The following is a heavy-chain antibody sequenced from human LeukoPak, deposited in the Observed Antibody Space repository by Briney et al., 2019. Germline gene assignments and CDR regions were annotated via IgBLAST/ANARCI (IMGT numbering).Heavy chain of an antibody. V-gene: IGHV1-18*01. Sequence: ASVKVSCKASGYTFTSYGISWVRQAPGQGLEWMGWISAYNGNTNYAQKLQGRVTMTTDTSTSTAYMELRSLRSDDTAVYYCARDPSGSYYGIHPSAFDIWGQGTMVTVSS. D-gene: IGHD1-26*01. CDR1: GYTFTSYG. CDR3: ARDPSGSYYGIHPSAFDI. J-gene: IGHJ3*02. CDR2: ISAYNGNT.